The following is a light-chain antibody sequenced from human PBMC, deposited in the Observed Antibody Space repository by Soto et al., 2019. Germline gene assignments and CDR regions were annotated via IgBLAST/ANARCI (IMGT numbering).Light chain of an antibody. Sequence: ETVLTQSPGTLALYPGERATLSCRASQSVRSRYLAWYQQKPGQAPRLLISGASSRATGIPDRFSGSGSGTDFTLTVSRLEPEDFALYYCQQYGNSPITFGQGTRREIK. J-gene: IGKJ5*01. CDR2: GAS. CDR1: QSVRSRY. CDR3: QQYGNSPIT. V-gene: IGKV3-20*01.